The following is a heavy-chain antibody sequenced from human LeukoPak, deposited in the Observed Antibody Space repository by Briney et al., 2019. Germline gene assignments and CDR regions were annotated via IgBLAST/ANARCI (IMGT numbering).Heavy chain of an antibody. J-gene: IGHJ4*02. Sequence: GGSLSLSCAASGFSFSTYSMNWVRQAPGKGLEWFSSISSSGSYIYYADSVKGRFTISRDNANNSLYLQMNSLRAEDTAVYYCARVGFREYYFDYWGQGTLVTVSS. V-gene: IGHV3-21*01. CDR2: ISSSGSYI. CDR1: GFSFSTYS. D-gene: IGHD3-10*01. CDR3: ARVGFREYYFDY.